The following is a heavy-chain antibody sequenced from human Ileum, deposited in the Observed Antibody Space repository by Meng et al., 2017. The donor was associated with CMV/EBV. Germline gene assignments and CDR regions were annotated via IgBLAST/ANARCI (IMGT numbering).Heavy chain of an antibody. CDR2: IYWDDDT. D-gene: IGHD5-12*01. J-gene: IGHJ4*02. V-gene: IGHV2-5*02. Sequence: SGFSPTSIGEGVAWIRQPPGGTLEWLALIYWDDDTRYSPSLINRLSLTRDTSKSQVVLTMTNMDPVDTATYYCAHKKSEPTTNYFDFWGQGTLVTVSS. CDR3: AHKKSEPTTNYFDF. CDR1: GFSPTSIGEG.